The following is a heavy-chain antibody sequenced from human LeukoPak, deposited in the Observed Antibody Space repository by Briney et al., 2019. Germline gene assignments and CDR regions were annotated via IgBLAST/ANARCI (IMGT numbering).Heavy chain of an antibody. V-gene: IGHV1-69*13. J-gene: IGHJ3*02. Sequence: SVKVSCKASGGTFSSYAISWVRQAPGQGLEWMGGIIPIFGTANYAQKFQGRVTITADESTSTAYMELSSLRSEDTAVYYCARDTDIVVVPAARRGHAFDIWGQGTMVTVSS. CDR3: ARDTDIVVVPAARRGHAFDI. D-gene: IGHD2-2*01. CDR2: IIPIFGTA. CDR1: GGTFSSYA.